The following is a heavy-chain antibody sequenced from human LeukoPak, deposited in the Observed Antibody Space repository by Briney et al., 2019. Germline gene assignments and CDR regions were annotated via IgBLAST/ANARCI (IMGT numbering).Heavy chain of an antibody. J-gene: IGHJ4*02. V-gene: IGHV3-74*01. CDR1: GFAFSSYW. D-gene: IGHD3-22*01. CDR3: ARDLHFRVYDSSIYYPY. Sequence: RAGGSLRLSCAASGFAFSSYWIHWVRQAPGKGLVWVSRIDTDGSNTNYADSVKGRFTISRDNAKNSLYLQMNSLRAEDTAVYYCARDLHFRVYDSSIYYPYWGQGTLVTVSS. CDR2: IDTDGSNT.